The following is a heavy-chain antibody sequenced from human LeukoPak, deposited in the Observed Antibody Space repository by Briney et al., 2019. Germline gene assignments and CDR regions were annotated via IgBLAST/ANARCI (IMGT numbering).Heavy chain of an antibody. Sequence: PSETLSLTCTVSGGSISSGDYCWSWIRQPPGKGLEWIGYIYYSGSTYYNPSLKSRLTISVDTSKSQFSLKLNSVTAADTAVYYCARGDGSRSFLFDYRGQGTLVTVSS. CDR2: IYYSGST. CDR3: ARGDGSRSFLFDY. V-gene: IGHV4-30-4*08. J-gene: IGHJ4*02. CDR1: GGSISSGDYC. D-gene: IGHD3-10*01.